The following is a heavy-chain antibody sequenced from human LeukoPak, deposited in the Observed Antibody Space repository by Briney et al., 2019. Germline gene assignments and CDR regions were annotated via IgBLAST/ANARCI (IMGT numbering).Heavy chain of an antibody. CDR3: ARDFDSGDY. V-gene: IGHV3-23*01. CDR1: GFTFSSHA. CDR2: IADSGGST. Sequence: PGGSLRLSCAASGFTFSSHAMSWVRQAPGKGLEWVSVIADSGGSTFYADSVKGRFTISRDNSKNTLYLQMNSLRAEDTAVYYCARDFDSGDYWGQGTLVTVSS. D-gene: IGHD3-22*01. J-gene: IGHJ4*02.